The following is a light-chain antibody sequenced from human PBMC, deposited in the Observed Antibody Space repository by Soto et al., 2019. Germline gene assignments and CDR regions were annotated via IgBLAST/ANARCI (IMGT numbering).Light chain of an antibody. CDR3: SSYAGSNNYV. CDR2: EVS. CDR1: SRDVGGYNY. Sequence: QAVLTQPPSASGSPXQSVTTSCTGTSRDVGGYNYVSWYQQHPGKVPKLMIYEVSKRPSGVPDRFSGSKSGNTASLTVSGLQAEDEADYYCSSYAGSNNYVFGTGTKVTVL. J-gene: IGLJ1*01. V-gene: IGLV2-8*01.